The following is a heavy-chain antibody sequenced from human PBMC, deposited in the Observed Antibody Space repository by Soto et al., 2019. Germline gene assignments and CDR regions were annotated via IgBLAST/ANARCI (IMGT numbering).Heavy chain of an antibody. CDR2: ISTYNGDT. J-gene: IGHJ5*02. V-gene: IGHV1-18*01. Sequence: QIQLVQSGAEVKKPGASVKVSCKTSGYTFNTYGVTWVRQAPGQGLEWIGWISTYNGDTNYAQSVQTRVTMNTKTSTSPASMDLARLRSEDTPVYYCVRDRCSINPCSGSAKYNWFDPWGQGTLLTVSS. D-gene: IGHD2-2*01. CDR3: VRDRCSINPCSGSAKYNWFDP. CDR1: GYTFNTYG.